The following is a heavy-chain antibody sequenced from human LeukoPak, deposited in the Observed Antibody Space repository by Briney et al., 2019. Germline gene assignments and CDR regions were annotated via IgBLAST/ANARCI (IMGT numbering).Heavy chain of an antibody. D-gene: IGHD5-18*01. CDR3: VRVSRYSNYWSFDL. Sequence: GGSLRLSCAASEFTFSTYEVNWVRQAPGKGLEWLSHISGSGKIIYYGVSAKGRFTISRDNAKNSVFLQMNSLRADDTAVYYCVRVSRYSNYWSFDLWGRGALVTVSS. CDR1: EFTFSTYE. V-gene: IGHV3-48*03. CDR2: ISGSGKII. J-gene: IGHJ2*01.